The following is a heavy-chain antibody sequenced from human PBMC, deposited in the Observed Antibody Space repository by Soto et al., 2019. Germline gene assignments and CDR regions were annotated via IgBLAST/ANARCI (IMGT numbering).Heavy chain of an antibody. CDR1: GYTFTSYG. D-gene: IGHD3-3*01. V-gene: IGHV1-18*01. J-gene: IGHJ6*03. CDR2: ISAYNGNT. Sequence: QVQLVQSGAEVKKPGASVKVSCKASGYTFTSYGISWVRQAPGQGLEWMGWISAYNGNTNYAQKLQGRVTMTTDTSTSTAYMELRSLRSYDTAVYYCAREYYDFWSGYQTYYYYYMDVWGKGTTVTVSS. CDR3: AREYYDFWSGYQTYYYYYMDV.